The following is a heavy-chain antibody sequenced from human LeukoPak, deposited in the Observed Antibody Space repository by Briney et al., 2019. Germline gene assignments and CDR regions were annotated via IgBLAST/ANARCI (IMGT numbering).Heavy chain of an antibody. J-gene: IGHJ4*02. CDR3: AKGIYDILTGPGY. D-gene: IGHD3-9*01. V-gene: IGHV3-30*18. CDR1: GFTFSSYG. Sequence: GGSLRLPCAASGFTFSSYGMHWVRQAPGKGLEWVAVISYDGSNKYYADSVKGRFTISRDNSKNTLYLQMNSLRAEDTAVYYCAKGIYDILTGPGYWGQGTLVTVSS. CDR2: ISYDGSNK.